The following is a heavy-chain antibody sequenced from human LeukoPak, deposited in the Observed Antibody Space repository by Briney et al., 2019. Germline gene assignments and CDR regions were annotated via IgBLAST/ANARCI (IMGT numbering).Heavy chain of an antibody. CDR2: ISSSGSAI. Sequence: GGSLRLSCAASGFTFSDYYMSWIRQAPGKGLEWVSYISSSGSAIYYADSVKGRFTISRDNAKNSLYLQMNSLRAEDTAVYYCARDLYSGSYYDYWGQGTLVTVSS. V-gene: IGHV3-11*01. CDR3: ARDLYSGSYYDY. J-gene: IGHJ4*02. CDR1: GFTFSDYY. D-gene: IGHD1-26*01.